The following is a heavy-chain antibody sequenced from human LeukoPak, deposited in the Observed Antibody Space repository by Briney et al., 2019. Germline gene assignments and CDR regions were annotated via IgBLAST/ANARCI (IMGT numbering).Heavy chain of an antibody. Sequence: SGTLSLTCAVSGGSISSSNWWSWVRQPPGKGLEWIGEIYHSGGTNYNPSLKSRVTISVVKSKNQFSLRLSSVTAADTAVYYCARDLSLGSWYFDLWGRGTLVTVSS. CDR1: GGSISSSNW. J-gene: IGHJ2*01. V-gene: IGHV4-4*02. CDR2: IYHSGGT. CDR3: ARDLSLGSWYFDL. D-gene: IGHD7-27*01.